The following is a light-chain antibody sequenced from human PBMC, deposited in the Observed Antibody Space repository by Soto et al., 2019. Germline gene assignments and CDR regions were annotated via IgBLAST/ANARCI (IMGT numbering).Light chain of an antibody. V-gene: IGLV2-11*01. CDR2: DVS. Sequence: QSALTQPRSVSGSPGQSVTISCTGTSSDVGGYNYVSWYQQHLGKAPKLMIYDVSKRPSGVPDRFSGSKSGNTASLTISGLQAEDEADYYCCSYAGSYTFEVFGTGTKLTVL. CDR1: SSDVGGYNY. J-gene: IGLJ1*01. CDR3: CSYAGSYTFEV.